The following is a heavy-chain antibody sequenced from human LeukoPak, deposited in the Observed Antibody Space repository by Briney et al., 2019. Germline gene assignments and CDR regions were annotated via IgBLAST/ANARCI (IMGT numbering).Heavy chain of an antibody. CDR1: GGSISSSSYY. V-gene: IGHV4-39*07. J-gene: IGHJ6*03. D-gene: IGHD1-26*01. CDR3: AWHQLRGSYLHYMDV. Sequence: SETLSLTCTVSGGSISSSSYYWGWIRQPPGKGLEWIGSIYHSGSTYYNPPLKSRVTISVDTSKNQFSLKLSSVTAADTAVYYCAWHQLRGSYLHYMDVWGKGTTVTVSS. CDR2: IYHSGST.